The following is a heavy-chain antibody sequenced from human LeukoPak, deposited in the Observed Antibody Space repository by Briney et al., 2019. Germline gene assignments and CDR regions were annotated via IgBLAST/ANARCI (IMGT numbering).Heavy chain of an antibody. J-gene: IGHJ4*02. CDR3: ARAGSYSYGVLFDY. D-gene: IGHD5-18*01. Sequence: GGSLRLSCAASGFTFSIYNMNWVRQAPGKGLEWVSSISSSGTYIYYADSVKGRFTISRDTAKNSLYLQMNSLRAEDTAVYYCARAGSYSYGVLFDYWGQGTLVTVSS. CDR2: ISSSGTYI. CDR1: GFTFSIYN. V-gene: IGHV3-21*01.